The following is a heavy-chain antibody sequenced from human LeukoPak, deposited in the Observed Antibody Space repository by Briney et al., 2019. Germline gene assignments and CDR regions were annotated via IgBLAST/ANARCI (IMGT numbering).Heavy chain of an antibody. CDR2: ISYDGSNK. D-gene: IGHD3-10*01. CDR3: AKDPMVRGVINGMDV. V-gene: IGHV3-30*18. Sequence: PGGSLRLSCAASGFTFSSYGMHWVRQAPGKGLEWVAVISYDGSNKYYADSVKGRFTISRDNSQNTLYLQMNSLRPDDTAVYYCAKDPMVRGVINGMDVWGQGTTVIVSS. CDR1: GFTFSSYG. J-gene: IGHJ6*02.